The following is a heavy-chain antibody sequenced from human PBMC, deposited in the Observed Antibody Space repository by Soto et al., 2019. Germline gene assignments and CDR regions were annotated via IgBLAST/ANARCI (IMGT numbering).Heavy chain of an antibody. V-gene: IGHV1-69*02. CDR1: GGTFSSYT. D-gene: IGHD2-21*01. Sequence: SVKVSCKASGGTFSSYTINWVRQAPGQGLEWMGRIIPNLGITNYAQKFQGRVTITTDKSTSTAYMQLSSQRSEDTAGYYCASAIYCGYQQFDSWGQGTMVSVSS. CDR3: ASAIYCGYQQFDS. J-gene: IGHJ4*02. CDR2: IIPNLGIT.